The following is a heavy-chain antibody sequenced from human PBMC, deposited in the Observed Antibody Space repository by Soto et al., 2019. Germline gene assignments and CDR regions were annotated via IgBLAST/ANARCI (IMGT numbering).Heavy chain of an antibody. V-gene: IGHV3-15*07. CDR1: GFTFSNAW. Sequence: GGSLRLSCAASGFTFSNAWMNWVRQAPGKGLEWVGRIKSKTDGGTTDYAAPGKGRFTISRDDSKNTLYLQMNSLKTEDTAVYYCTTDTRGLGQQLFENQDPNYYYYYGMDVWGQGTTVTVSS. CDR3: TTDTRGLGQQLFENQDPNYYYYYGMDV. CDR2: IKSKTDGGTT. J-gene: IGHJ6*02. D-gene: IGHD6-13*01.